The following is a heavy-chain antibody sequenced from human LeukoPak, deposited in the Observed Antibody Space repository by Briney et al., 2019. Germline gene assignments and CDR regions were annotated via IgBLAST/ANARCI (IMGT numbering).Heavy chain of an antibody. CDR3: ARHGYYGPLDAFDI. CDR1: GGSINNYY. V-gene: IGHV4-59*08. Sequence: SSETLSLTCTVSGGSINNYYWSWIRQPPGKGLEWIGYIYYSGSTNYNPSLKSRVTISVDTSKNQFSLKLSSVTAADTAVYYCARHGYYGPLDAFDIWGQGTMVTVSS. D-gene: IGHD3-22*01. J-gene: IGHJ3*02. CDR2: IYYSGST.